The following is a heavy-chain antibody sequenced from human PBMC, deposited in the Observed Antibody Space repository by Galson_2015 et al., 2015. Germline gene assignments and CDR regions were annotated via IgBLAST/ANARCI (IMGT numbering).Heavy chain of an antibody. CDR1: GFTFSSYS. J-gene: IGHJ6*02. CDR2: ISSSRSTI. D-gene: IGHD1-1*01. V-gene: IGHV3-48*01. Sequence: SLRLSCAASGFTFSSYSKNWVRQAPGKGLECVSYISSSRSTIYYADSVKGRFTISRDNAKNSLNLQMNSLRAEDTAVYYCARGVRNDQFYFYYGMDVWGQGTTVTVSS. CDR3: ARGVRNDQFYFYYGMDV.